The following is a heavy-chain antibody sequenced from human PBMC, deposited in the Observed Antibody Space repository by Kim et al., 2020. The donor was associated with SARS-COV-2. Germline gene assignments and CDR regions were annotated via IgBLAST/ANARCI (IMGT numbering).Heavy chain of an antibody. V-gene: IGHV5-10-1*01. CDR3: ARHPQDIVAIKNWFDP. J-gene: IGHJ5*02. CDR1: GYSFTSYW. Sequence: GESLKISCKGSGYSFTSYWISWVRQMPGKGLEWMGRIDPSDSYTNYSPSFQGHVTISADKSISTAYLQWSSLKASDTAMYYCARHPQDIVAIKNWFDPWGQGTLVTVSS. CDR2: IDPSDSYT. D-gene: IGHD5-12*01.